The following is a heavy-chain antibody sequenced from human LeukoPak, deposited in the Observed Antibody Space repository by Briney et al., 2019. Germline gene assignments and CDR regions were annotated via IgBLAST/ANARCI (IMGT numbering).Heavy chain of an antibody. D-gene: IGHD3-22*01. Sequence: SETLSLTCTVSGGSISSYYWSWIRQPPGKGLEWIGYIYYSGSTNYNPSLKSRVTMSVDTSKNQFSLKLSSVTAADTAVYYCARDSYYYDSSGYPFDYWGQGTLVTVSS. CDR3: ARDSYYYDSSGYPFDY. CDR1: GGSISSYY. J-gene: IGHJ4*02. CDR2: IYYSGST. V-gene: IGHV4-59*12.